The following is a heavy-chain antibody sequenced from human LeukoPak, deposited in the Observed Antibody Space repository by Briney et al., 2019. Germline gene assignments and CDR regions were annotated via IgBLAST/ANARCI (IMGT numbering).Heavy chain of an antibody. V-gene: IGHV3-53*04. Sequence: GGSLRLSCAASGITVSSNFMNWVRQAPGKGLEWVSVIYSGGSTYYADSVKGRFTISRHNSKNTLYLQMNSLRPEDTAVYYCARDTGGLHYFDYWGQGTLVTVSS. CDR3: ARDTGGLHYFDY. D-gene: IGHD1-26*01. CDR1: GITVSSNF. CDR2: IYSGGST. J-gene: IGHJ4*02.